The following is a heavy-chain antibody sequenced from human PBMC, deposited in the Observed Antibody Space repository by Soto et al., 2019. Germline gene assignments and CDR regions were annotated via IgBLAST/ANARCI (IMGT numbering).Heavy chain of an antibody. CDR1: GDSISSGYH. J-gene: IGHJ4*02. CDR2: IYHSGTT. D-gene: IGHD3-22*01. CDR3: ASGNYYDSSGYPGGFDY. V-gene: IGHV4-38-2*01. Sequence: KPSETLSLTCAVSGDSISSGYHWAWIRQPPGKGLEWVASIYHSGTTYYNPSLTSRVTISVDTSKNQFSLKLSSVTAADTAVYYCASGNYYDSSGYPGGFDYWGQGTLVTVSS.